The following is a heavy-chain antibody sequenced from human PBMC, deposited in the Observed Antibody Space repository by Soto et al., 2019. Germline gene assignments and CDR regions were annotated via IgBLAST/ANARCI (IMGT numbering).Heavy chain of an antibody. J-gene: IGHJ4*02. Sequence: GGSLRLSCAAFGFTFSNYAMSWVRQVPGKGLEWVSGISVSGGNTYYADSVKGRFTISRDNSKNTLYLQMNNLRAEDTAVYYCADGGEWSFNFVYWGQGTLVTVSS. CDR3: ADGGEWSFNFVY. CDR1: GFTFSNYA. CDR2: ISVSGGNT. D-gene: IGHD3-3*01. V-gene: IGHV3-23*01.